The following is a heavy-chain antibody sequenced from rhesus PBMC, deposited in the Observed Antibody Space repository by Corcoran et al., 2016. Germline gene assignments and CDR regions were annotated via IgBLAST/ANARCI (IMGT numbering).Heavy chain of an antibody. V-gene: IGHV4-165*01. CDR3: ARAHSSWYYGLDS. CDR2: ISGSSGST. Sequence: QVQLQESGPGLVKPSETMSLTCAVPGGSFSGYSWGWIRQPPGKGLEWFGYISGSSGSTDYNPSLKSRVTISTDTSKNQFSLKLSSVTAADTAVYYCARAHSSWYYGLDSWGQGVVVTVSS. J-gene: IGHJ6*01. D-gene: IGHD6-13*01. CDR1: GGSFSGYS.